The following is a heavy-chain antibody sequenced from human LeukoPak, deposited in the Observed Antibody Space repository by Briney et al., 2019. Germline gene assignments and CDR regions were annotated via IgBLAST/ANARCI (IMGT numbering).Heavy chain of an antibody. CDR1: GFTFSSYA. D-gene: IGHD6-13*01. J-gene: IGHJ4*02. CDR3: AKDFFGSSDHFDY. V-gene: IGHV3-23*01. Sequence: QAGGSLRLSCAASGFTFSSYAMSWVRQAPGKGLEWVSAISGSGGSTYYADSVKGRFTISRDNSKNTLYLQMNSLRAEDTAVYYCAKDFFGSSDHFDYWGQGTLVTVSS. CDR2: ISGSGGST.